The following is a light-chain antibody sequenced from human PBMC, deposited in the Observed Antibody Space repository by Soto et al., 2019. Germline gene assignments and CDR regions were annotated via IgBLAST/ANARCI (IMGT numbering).Light chain of an antibody. CDR1: SSNIGAGYD. CDR3: QSYESSLSGSDV. J-gene: IGLJ1*01. Sequence: QSVLTHPPSVSGAPGQRVTISCTGSSSNIGAGYDVHWYQQLPGTAPKLLIYGNSNRPSGVPDRFSGSKSGTSASLAITGLQAEDEADYYCQSYESSLSGSDVFGTGTKLTVL. CDR2: GNS. V-gene: IGLV1-40*01.